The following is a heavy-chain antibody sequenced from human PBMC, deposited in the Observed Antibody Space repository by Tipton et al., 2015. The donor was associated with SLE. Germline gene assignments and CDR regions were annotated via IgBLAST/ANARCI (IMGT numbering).Heavy chain of an antibody. D-gene: IGHD3-16*02. CDR1: GGSFSGYY. Sequence: TLSLTCAVYGGSFSGYYWSWIRQPPGKGLEWIGEINHSGSTNYNPSLKSRVTISVDTSKNQVPLKLSPVTAADTAVYYCARGGFIAYYYYYMDVWGKGTAVTVSS. CDR2: INHSGST. CDR3: ARGGFIAYYYYYMDV. J-gene: IGHJ6*03. V-gene: IGHV4-34*01.